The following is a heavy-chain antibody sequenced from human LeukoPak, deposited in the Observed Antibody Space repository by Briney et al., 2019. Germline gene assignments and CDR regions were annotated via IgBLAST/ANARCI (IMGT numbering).Heavy chain of an antibody. CDR1: GYTLTELS. CDR3: ATGRLYCSSTSCPPPFDY. CDR2: FYPEDGET. Sequence: ASVTVSCKVSGYTLTELSMHWVRQAPGKGLEWMGGFYPEDGETIYAQKFQGRVTMTEDTSTDTAYMELSSLRSEDTAVYYCATGRLYCSSTSCPPPFDYWGQGTLVTVSS. V-gene: IGHV1-24*01. J-gene: IGHJ4*02. D-gene: IGHD2-2*01.